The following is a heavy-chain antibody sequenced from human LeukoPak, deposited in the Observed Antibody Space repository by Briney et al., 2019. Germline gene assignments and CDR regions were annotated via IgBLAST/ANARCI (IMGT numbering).Heavy chain of an antibody. J-gene: IGHJ4*02. CDR1: GFTFSSYA. Sequence: GGSLRLSCAASGFTFSSYAMSWVRQAPGKGLEWVSGISGSGGSTYYADSVKGRFTISRDNSKNTLFLQMNSLRAEDTAVYYCVRGFRGYSFDYWGQGTLVTVSS. CDR2: ISGSGGST. CDR3: VRGFRGYSFDY. V-gene: IGHV3-23*01.